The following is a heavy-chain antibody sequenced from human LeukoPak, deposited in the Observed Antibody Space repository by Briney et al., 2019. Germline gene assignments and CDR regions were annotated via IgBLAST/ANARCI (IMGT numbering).Heavy chain of an antibody. J-gene: IGHJ4*02. Sequence: PGRSLRLSCAASGFTFDDYAMHWVRQAPGKGLEWVSGITWSSSSIGYADSVKGRFTISRDNAKNSLYLQINSLRAEDTALYYCANHSSVRAVVATGCFDYWGQGTLVTVSS. V-gene: IGHV3-9*01. CDR1: GFTFDDYA. D-gene: IGHD5-12*01. CDR3: ANHSSVRAVVATGCFDY. CDR2: ITWSSSSI.